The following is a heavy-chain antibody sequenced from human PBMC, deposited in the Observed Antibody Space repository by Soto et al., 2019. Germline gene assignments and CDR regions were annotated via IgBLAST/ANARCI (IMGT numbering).Heavy chain of an antibody. Sequence: QVQLQESGPGLVKPSQTLSLTCTVSGGSISSGGYYWSWIRQHPGKGLEWIGYIYYSGSTYYNPSLKSRVTISVDTSKNQFSLKLSSVTAADTAVYYCARAPGPASRYGDYGLADAFDIWGQGTMVTVSS. V-gene: IGHV4-31*03. CDR1: GGSISSGGYY. J-gene: IGHJ3*02. CDR3: ARAPGPASRYGDYGLADAFDI. D-gene: IGHD4-17*01. CDR2: IYYSGST.